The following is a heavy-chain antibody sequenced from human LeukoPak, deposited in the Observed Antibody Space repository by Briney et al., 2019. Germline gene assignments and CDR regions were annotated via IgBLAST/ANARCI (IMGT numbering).Heavy chain of an antibody. D-gene: IGHD4-23*01. CDR3: AREGGSTVVTGAHGNY. CDR1: GGSISSSSYY. CDR2: IYYSGST. V-gene: IGHV4-39*07. Sequence: PSETLSLTCTVSGGSISSSSYYWGWIRQPPGKGLEWIGSIYYSGSTYYNPSLKSRVTISVDTSKNQFSLKLSSVIAADTAVYYCAREGGSTVVTGAHGNYWGQGTLVTVSS. J-gene: IGHJ4*02.